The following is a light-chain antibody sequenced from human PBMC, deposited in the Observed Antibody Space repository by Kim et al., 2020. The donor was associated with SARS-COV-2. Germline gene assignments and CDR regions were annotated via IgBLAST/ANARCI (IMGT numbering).Light chain of an antibody. CDR1: SSNIGAGYD. V-gene: IGLV1-40*01. Sequence: GVTSACTGSSSNIGAGYDVHWYQQIPGTAPKLLIYANSNRPSGVPDRFSGSKSGTSASLAITGLQAEDEADYYCQSYDSSLSTLVFGGGTQLTVL. CDR2: ANS. CDR3: QSYDSSLSTLV. J-gene: IGLJ2*01.